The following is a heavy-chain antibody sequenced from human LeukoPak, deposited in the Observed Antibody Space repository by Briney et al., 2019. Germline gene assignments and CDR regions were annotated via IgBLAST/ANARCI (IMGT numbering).Heavy chain of an antibody. J-gene: IGHJ4*02. Sequence: SETLSLTCAVYGGSFSGYYWSWIRQPPGKGLEWIGEINHSGSTNYNPSLKSRVTISVDTSKNQFSLKVSSVTAADTAVYYCARDEVMAAAGMIYWGQGTLVTVSS. D-gene: IGHD6-13*01. CDR1: GGSFSGYY. CDR3: ARDEVMAAAGMIY. CDR2: INHSGST. V-gene: IGHV4-34*01.